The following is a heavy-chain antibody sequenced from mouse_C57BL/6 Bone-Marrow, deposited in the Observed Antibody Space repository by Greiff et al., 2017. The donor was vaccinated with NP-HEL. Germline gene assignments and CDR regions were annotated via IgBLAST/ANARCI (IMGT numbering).Heavy chain of an antibody. CDR1: GYAFSSYW. D-gene: IGHD1-1*01. CDR3: ATYGSSPGWFAY. Sequence: QVQLKESGAELVKPGASVKISCKASGYAFSSYWMNWVKQRPGKGLEWIGQIYPGDGDTNYNGKFKGKATLTADKSSSTAYMQLSSLTSEDSAVYFCATYGSSPGWFAYWGQGTLVTVSA. V-gene: IGHV1-80*01. CDR2: IYPGDGDT. J-gene: IGHJ3*01.